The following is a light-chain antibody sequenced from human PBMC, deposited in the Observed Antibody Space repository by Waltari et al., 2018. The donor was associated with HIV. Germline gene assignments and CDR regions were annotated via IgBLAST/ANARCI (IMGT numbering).Light chain of an antibody. CDR1: SSDVGGYNY. V-gene: IGLV2-14*01. CDR2: EVS. Sequence: QSALTQPASVSGSPGQSITISCTGTSSDVGGYNYVYWYQQHPGKAPKLMNYEVSNRPSGVSNRFSGSKSGNMASLTISGLQAEDEADYYCSSYTSSSTRVFGTGTKVTVL. J-gene: IGLJ1*01. CDR3: SSYTSSSTRV.